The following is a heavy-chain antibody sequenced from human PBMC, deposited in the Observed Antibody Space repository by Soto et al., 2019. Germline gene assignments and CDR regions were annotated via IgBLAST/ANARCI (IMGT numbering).Heavy chain of an antibody. CDR2: INSDGSST. V-gene: IGHV3-74*01. CDR1: GFTFSSYW. CDR3: VRTSLVVAAATREDY. J-gene: IGHJ4*02. Sequence: EVQLVESGGGLVQPGGSLRLSCAASGFTFSSYWMHWVRQAPGKGLVWVSRINSDGSSTSYADSVKGRFTISRDNAKNTLYLQMNSLRAEDTAVYYCVRTSLVVAAATREDYWGKGTLVTFSS. D-gene: IGHD2-15*01.